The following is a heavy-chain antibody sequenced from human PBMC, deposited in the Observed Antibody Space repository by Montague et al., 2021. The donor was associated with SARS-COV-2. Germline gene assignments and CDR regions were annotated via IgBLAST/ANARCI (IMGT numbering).Heavy chain of an antibody. D-gene: IGHD6-13*01. V-gene: IGHV4-34*01. Sequence: SETLSLTCAVYGGSFSGYSWSWIRQPPGKGLEWIGYINYSGSTHYNPSLQSRVTLSKDTSKNQFSLRLTSVTAADTAMYFCARAPIYRSSWYAYFDYWGQGTLVTVSS. CDR1: GGSFSGYS. J-gene: IGHJ4*02. CDR2: INYSGST. CDR3: ARAPIYRSSWYAYFDY.